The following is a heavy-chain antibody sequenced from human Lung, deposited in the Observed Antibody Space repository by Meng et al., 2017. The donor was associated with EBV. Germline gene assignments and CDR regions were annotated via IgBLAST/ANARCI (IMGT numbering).Heavy chain of an antibody. CDR3: ARGKQDAWELLAY. Sequence: QGQRQGSGPGLVKPSGTLSLTCGVSGVSISSNIRWTWVRHPPGKGLEWIGDIDDSGSTNYNPSLNSRISISLDKSKNHFSLKVNSVTAADTAVYYCARGKQDAWELLAYWGQGALVTVSS. CDR1: GVSISSNIR. J-gene: IGHJ4*02. CDR2: IDDSGST. D-gene: IGHD1-26*01. V-gene: IGHV4-4*02.